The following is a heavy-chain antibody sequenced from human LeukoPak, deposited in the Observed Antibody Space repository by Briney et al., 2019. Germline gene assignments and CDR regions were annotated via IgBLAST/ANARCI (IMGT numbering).Heavy chain of an antibody. J-gene: IGHJ5*02. Sequence: SETLSLTCTVSGGSISSYYWSWIRQPPGKGLEWIGYIYYSGSTNYNPSLKSRVTISVDTSKNQFSLKLSSVTPADTAVYYCASLFVVVPAAISWFDPWGQGTLVTVSS. CDR3: ASLFVVVPAAISWFDP. V-gene: IGHV4-59*01. CDR1: GGSISSYY. D-gene: IGHD2-2*02. CDR2: IYYSGST.